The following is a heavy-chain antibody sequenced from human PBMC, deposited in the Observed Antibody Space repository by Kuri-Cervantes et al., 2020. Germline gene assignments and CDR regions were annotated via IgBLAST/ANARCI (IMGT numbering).Heavy chain of an antibody. V-gene: IGHV3-48*02. CDR3: VSLFVVVPAARRDAFDI. Sequence: GGSLRLSCAASGFTFSSYSMNWVHQAPGKGLEWVSYISSSSSTIYYADSVKGRFTISRDNAKNSLYLQMNSLRDEDTAVYYCVSLFVVVPAARRDAFDIWGQGTTVTVSS. D-gene: IGHD2-2*01. CDR1: GFTFSSYS. CDR2: ISSSSSTI. J-gene: IGHJ3*02.